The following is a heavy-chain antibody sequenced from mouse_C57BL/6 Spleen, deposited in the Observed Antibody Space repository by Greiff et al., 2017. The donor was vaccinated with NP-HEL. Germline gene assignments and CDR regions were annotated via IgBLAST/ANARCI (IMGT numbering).Heavy chain of an antibody. CDR1: GFTFSSYA. CDR3: ASLDSSGSWFAY. D-gene: IGHD3-2*02. V-gene: IGHV5-4*01. J-gene: IGHJ3*01. CDR2: ISDGGSYT. Sequence: EVQLVESGGGLVKPGGSLKLSCAASGFTFSSYAMSWVRQTPEKRLEWVATISDGGSYTYYPDNVKGRVTISRDNTKNNLYMQMSHLKSEDTAMYYCASLDSSGSWFAYWGQGTLVTVSA.